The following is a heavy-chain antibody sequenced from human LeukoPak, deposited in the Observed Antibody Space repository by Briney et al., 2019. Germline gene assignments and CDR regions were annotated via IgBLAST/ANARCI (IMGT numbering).Heavy chain of an antibody. Sequence: PGGSLRLTCAGSGFTFSRYNLNWFRQAPGKGLERVSSISGRSNHIFYADSVKGRFTISRDNAKNSLYLQMNSLGAEDTAVYYCARDAQWLVPEGYYYYMDVWGKRTTVTFSS. CDR2: ISGRSNHI. CDR3: ARDAQWLVPEGYYYYMDV. J-gene: IGHJ6*03. V-gene: IGHV3-21*01. D-gene: IGHD6-19*01. CDR1: GFTFSRYN.